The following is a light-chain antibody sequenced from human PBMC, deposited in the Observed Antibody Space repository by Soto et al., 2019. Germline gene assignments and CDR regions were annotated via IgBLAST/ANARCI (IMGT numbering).Light chain of an antibody. V-gene: IGLV2-14*01. CDR1: NSDVGGYNY. CDR3: NSSTTNSTLV. Sequence: QSALTQPASVSGSPGQSITISCTGTNSDVGGYNYVSWYQQHPGKAPKLIIYEVSDRPSGVSNRFSGSKSGNTASLTISGLQAEDEAAYYCNSSTTNSTLVFGGGTKLTVL. J-gene: IGLJ3*02. CDR2: EVS.